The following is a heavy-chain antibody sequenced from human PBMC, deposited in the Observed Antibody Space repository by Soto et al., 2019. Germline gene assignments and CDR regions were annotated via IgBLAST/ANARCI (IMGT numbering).Heavy chain of an antibody. D-gene: IGHD2-2*02. CDR2: INAGNGNT. J-gene: IGHJ6*03. Sequence: ASVKVSCKASGYTFTSYAMHWVRQAPGQRLEWMGWINAGNGNTKYSQKFQGRVTITRETSASTAYMELSSLRSEDTAVYYCARSHGGWYCSSTSCYTPRAQPYYYYYYMDVWGKGTTVTVSS. CDR3: ARSHGGWYCSSTSCYTPRAQPYYYYYYMDV. CDR1: GYTFTSYA. V-gene: IGHV1-3*01.